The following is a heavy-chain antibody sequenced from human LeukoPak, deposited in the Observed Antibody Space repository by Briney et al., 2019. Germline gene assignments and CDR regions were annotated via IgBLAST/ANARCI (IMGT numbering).Heavy chain of an antibody. CDR3: ARGGANYDFWSGYFPLYFDY. V-gene: IGHV1-3*04. J-gene: IGHJ4*02. CDR1: GYIFSSYA. Sequence: ASVKVSCKASGYIFSSYAMHWVRQAPGQRLEWMGWINTGNGNTKYSQKFQGRVTITRDTSASTAYMELSSLRSEDTAVYYCARGGANYDFWSGYFPLYFDYWGQGTLVTVSS. D-gene: IGHD3-3*01. CDR2: INTGNGNT.